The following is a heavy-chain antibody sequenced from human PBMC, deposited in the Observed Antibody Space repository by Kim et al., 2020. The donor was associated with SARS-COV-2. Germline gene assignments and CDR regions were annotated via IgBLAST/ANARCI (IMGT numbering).Heavy chain of an antibody. V-gene: IGHV1-69*13. CDR3: ARAVAAAGTFFDY. D-gene: IGHD6-13*01. Sequence: ASVKVSCKASGGTFSTYAILWVRQAPGQGLEWMGGIIPIFGTANYAQKFQGRVTITADDSTTTAYMELSSLRSEDTAVYYCARAVAAAGTFFDYWGQGTLVTVSS. CDR2: IIPIFGTA. CDR1: GGTFSTYA. J-gene: IGHJ4*02.